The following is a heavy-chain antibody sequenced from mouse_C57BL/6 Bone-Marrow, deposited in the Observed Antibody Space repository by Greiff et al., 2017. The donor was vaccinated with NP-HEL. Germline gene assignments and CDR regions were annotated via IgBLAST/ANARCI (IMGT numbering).Heavy chain of an antibody. Sequence: QVQLQQPGAELVKPGASVKLSCKASGYTFTSYWMHWVKQRPGQGLEWIGMIYPNSGSTNYNEKFKSKATLTADKSSSTAYIQLSSLTSEDSAVYSCGVLGYFDYWGQGTTLTVSS. V-gene: IGHV1-64*01. CDR2: IYPNSGST. CDR3: GVLGYFDY. J-gene: IGHJ2*01. CDR1: GYTFTSYW.